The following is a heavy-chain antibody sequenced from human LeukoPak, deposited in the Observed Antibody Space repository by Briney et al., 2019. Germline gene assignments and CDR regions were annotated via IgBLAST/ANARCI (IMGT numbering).Heavy chain of an antibody. J-gene: IGHJ6*04. CDR2: ISGSGYTP. V-gene: IGHV3-48*03. CDR1: GFTFSSYE. Sequence: GGSLRLSCAASGFTFSSYEMNWVRQAPGKGLEWVSYISGSGYTPYYADSVKGRFTISRDNAKSSLYLQMNSLRAEDTAVYYCAELGITMIGGVWGKGTTVTISS. D-gene: IGHD3-10*02. CDR3: AELGITMIGGV.